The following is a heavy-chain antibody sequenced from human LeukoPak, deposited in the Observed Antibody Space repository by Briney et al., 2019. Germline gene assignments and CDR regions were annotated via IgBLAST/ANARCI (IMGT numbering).Heavy chain of an antibody. J-gene: IGHJ4*02. CDR1: GFTVSSNY. CDR3: ARGEGDYVWGSYRFYYFDY. CDR2: IYSGGST. D-gene: IGHD3-16*02. V-gene: IGHV3-66*01. Sequence: GGSLRLSCAASGFTVSSNYMSWVRQAPGKGLEWVSVIYSGGSTYYADSVKGRFTISRDNSKNTLYLQMNSLRAEDTAVYYCARGEGDYVWGSYRFYYFDYWGQGTLVTVSS.